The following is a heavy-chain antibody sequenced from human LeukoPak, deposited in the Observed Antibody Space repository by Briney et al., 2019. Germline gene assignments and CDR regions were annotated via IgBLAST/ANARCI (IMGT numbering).Heavy chain of an antibody. J-gene: IGHJ4*02. V-gene: IGHV4-34*01. CDR3: ARVPGYGDFLFDY. CDR2: INHSGST. D-gene: IGHD4-17*01. CDR1: GGSFSGYY. Sequence: SETLSLTCAVYGGSFSGYYWSWIRQPPGKGLEWIGEINHSGSTNYNPSLKSRVTISVDTSKNQFSLKLSSVTAADTAVYYCARVPGYGDFLFDYWGQGTLVTVSS.